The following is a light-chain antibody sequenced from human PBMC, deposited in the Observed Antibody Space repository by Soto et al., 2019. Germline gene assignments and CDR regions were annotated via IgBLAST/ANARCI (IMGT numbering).Light chain of an antibody. V-gene: IGLV2-14*01. CDR2: EVS. CDR3: SSYRSSIIPVV. CDR1: SSDVGGHNY. J-gene: IGLJ2*01. Sequence: QSALTQPASVSGSPGQSITISCTGTSSDVGGHNYVSWYQQHPGRAPKLMIYEVSNRPSGVSNRFSGSKSGNTASLTMSGLQPEDEADYYCSSYRSSIIPVVFGGGTKLTVL.